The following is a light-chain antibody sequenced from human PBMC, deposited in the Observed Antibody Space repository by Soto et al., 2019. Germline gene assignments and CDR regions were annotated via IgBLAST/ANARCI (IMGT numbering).Light chain of an antibody. CDR1: NLQTKN. V-gene: IGLV3-21*02. Sequence: SYELTQPPSVSVAPGQTAIITCGGDNLQTKNVHWYQQRPGQAPVLVIYDDKKRPSGIPERFSGSSSGNLATLTLIRVEYRDEADYYCQVWDTNSGAVFGGGTKVTVL. CDR3: QVWDTNSGAV. CDR2: DDK. J-gene: IGLJ2*01.